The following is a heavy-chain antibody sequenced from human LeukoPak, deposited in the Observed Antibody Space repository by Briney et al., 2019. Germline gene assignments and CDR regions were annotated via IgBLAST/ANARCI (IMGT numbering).Heavy chain of an antibody. D-gene: IGHD1-1*01. Sequence: PGGSLRLSCAASGFTFSSYEMNWARQAPGKGLEWVSYISSSGSTIYYADSVKGRFTISRDNSKNTLYLRMRTLRVDDTAIYYCAKEFPGTMWGFDSWGQGTLVTVSS. CDR2: ISSSGSTI. J-gene: IGHJ4*02. CDR1: GFTFSSYE. V-gene: IGHV3-48*03. CDR3: AKEFPGTMWGFDS.